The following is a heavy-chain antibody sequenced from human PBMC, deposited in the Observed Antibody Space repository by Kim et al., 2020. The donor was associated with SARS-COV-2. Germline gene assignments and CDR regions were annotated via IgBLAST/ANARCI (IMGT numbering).Heavy chain of an antibody. CDR1: GFTFSSYG. J-gene: IGHJ4*02. CDR3: ARDYADGGNPGPGY. V-gene: IGHV3-33*01. D-gene: IGHD2-15*01. Sequence: GGSLRLSCAASGFTFSSYGMHWVRQAPGKGLEWVAVLWNEGGNKYYATPGKGRFTISRDNSKNRLYLQMNNLRAEDTAVYYCARDYADGGNPGPGYWGQGTLVTVSS. CDR2: LWNEGGNK.